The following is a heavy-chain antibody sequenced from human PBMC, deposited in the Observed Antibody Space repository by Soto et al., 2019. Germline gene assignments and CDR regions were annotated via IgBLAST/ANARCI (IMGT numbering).Heavy chain of an antibody. D-gene: IGHD3-10*01. CDR1: GGFISRYY. CDR3: ARELFGRSVWFDP. J-gene: IGHJ5*02. CDR2: IYYSGST. V-gene: IGHV4-59*01. Sequence: SETLSVTCTVSGGFISRYYWSWSRQPPGKGLEWIGYIYYSGSTNYNPSLKSRVTISVDTSKNQFSLKLSSVTAADTAVYYCARELFGRSVWFDPWGQGTLVTVSS.